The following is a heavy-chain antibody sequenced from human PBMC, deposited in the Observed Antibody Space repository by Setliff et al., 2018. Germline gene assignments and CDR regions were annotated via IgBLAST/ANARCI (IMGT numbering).Heavy chain of an antibody. J-gene: IGHJ4*02. CDR2: IKSKAYGGTA. CDR1: GFTFISYW. CDR3: STGSDGW. D-gene: IGHD2-15*01. V-gene: IGHV3-15*01. Sequence: PGGSLRLSCAASGFTFISYWMTWVRQAPGKGLEWVGHIKSKAYGGTADYATAVKGRFSISRDDSKDTVFLQMNSLKTEDTGTYYCSTGSDGWWGQGTLVTVSS.